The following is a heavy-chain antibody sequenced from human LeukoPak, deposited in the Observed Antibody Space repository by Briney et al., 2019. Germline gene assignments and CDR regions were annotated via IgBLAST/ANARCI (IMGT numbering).Heavy chain of an antibody. CDR3: ARRRGDGYSYGVRDAFDM. D-gene: IGHD5-18*01. J-gene: IGHJ3*02. Sequence: SKTLSLTCTVSGGSISTTSNYWGWIRQPPRKGLEWIGTIYYSGSTYYNPSLKSQVTISVDTSKNQFSLKLSSVTAADTAVFYCARRRGDGYSYGVRDAFDMWGQGTMVTVSS. V-gene: IGHV4-39*01. CDR1: GGSISTTSNY. CDR2: IYYSGST.